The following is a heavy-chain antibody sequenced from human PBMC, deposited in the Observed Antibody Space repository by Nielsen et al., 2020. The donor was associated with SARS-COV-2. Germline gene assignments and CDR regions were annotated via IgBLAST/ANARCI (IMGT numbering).Heavy chain of an antibody. CDR1: GGSISSYY. CDR2: IYTSGST. CDR3: ARARPKTYYYDSSGYYFDY. J-gene: IGHJ4*02. Sequence: GSLRLSCTVSGGSISSYYWSWIRQPAGKGLEWIGRIYTSGSTNYNPSLKSRVTMSVDTSKNQFSLKLSSVTAADTAVYYCARARPKTYYYDSSGYYFDYWGQGTLVTVSS. D-gene: IGHD3-22*01. V-gene: IGHV4-4*07.